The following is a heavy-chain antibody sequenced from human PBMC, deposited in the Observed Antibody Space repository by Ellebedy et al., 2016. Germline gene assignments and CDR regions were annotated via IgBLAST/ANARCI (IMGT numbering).Heavy chain of an antibody. CDR2: VFHTGTT. CDR1: SDSVSNYY. CDR3: AKWNGNLNAFDI. Sequence: SETLSLTCTVSSDSVSNYYWNWMRRPPGKGLEWIGYVFHTGTTNYNPSLKSRVTMSVDTSKSQVSLRLTSVTAADTAVYYCAKWNGNLNAFDIWGQGTMVTVSS. D-gene: IGHD1-1*01. V-gene: IGHV4-59*02. J-gene: IGHJ3*02.